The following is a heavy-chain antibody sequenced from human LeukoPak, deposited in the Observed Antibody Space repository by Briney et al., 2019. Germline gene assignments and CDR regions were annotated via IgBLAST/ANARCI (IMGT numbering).Heavy chain of an antibody. Sequence: ASVKVSFKASGYTFTIYYMHWVRQAPGQGLEWMGWINPNSGGTNYAQKFQGRVTMTRDTSISTAYMELSRLRSDDTAVYYCARDLPDRGFDYWGQGTLVTVSS. CDR3: ARDLPDRGFDY. J-gene: IGHJ4*02. V-gene: IGHV1-2*02. CDR1: GYTFTIYY. CDR2: INPNSGGT.